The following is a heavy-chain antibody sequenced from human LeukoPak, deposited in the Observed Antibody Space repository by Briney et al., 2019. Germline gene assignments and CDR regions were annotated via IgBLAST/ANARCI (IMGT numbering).Heavy chain of an antibody. D-gene: IGHD5-12*01. CDR1: GGSINSYY. J-gene: IGHJ4*02. Sequence: SETLSLTCTVSGGSINSYYWGWIRQPPGKGLEWIGSIYYSGSTYYNPSLKSRVTISVDTSKNQFSLKLSSVTAADTAVYYCASYSGYDRNFDYWGQGTLVTVSS. V-gene: IGHV4-39*01. CDR3: ASYSGYDRNFDY. CDR2: IYYSGST.